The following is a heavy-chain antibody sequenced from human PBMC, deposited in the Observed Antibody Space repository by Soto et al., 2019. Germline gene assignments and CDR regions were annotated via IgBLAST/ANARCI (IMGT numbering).Heavy chain of an antibody. Sequence: EVQLVESGGGLVQPGRSLRLSCAASGFKFDDYAMHWVRQAPGKGLEWVAGISWNSGGIVYADSVKGRFTISRDNAKRFLSLQMNSLRAEDTAFYYCAKDCIAVAGFNGMDVWGQGTRVTVSS. D-gene: IGHD6-19*01. CDR3: AKDCIAVAGFNGMDV. J-gene: IGHJ6*02. V-gene: IGHV3-9*01. CDR2: ISWNSGGI. CDR1: GFKFDDYA.